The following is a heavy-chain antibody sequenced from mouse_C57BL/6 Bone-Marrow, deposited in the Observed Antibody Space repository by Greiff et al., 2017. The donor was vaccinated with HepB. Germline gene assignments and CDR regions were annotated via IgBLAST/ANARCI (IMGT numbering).Heavy chain of an antibody. CDR2: INPSNGGT. V-gene: IGHV1-53*01. J-gene: IGHJ4*01. Sequence: QVQLQQSGTELVKPGASVKLSCKASGYTFTSYWMHWVKQRPGQGLEWIGNINPSNGGTNYNEKFKSKATLTVDKSSSTAYMQLSSLTSEDSAVYYCARPHLVFYAMDYWGQGTSVTVSS. CDR1: GYTFTSYW. CDR3: ARPHLVFYAMDY.